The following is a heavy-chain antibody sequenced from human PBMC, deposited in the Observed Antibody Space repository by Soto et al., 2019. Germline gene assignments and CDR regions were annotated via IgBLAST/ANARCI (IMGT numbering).Heavy chain of an antibody. V-gene: IGHV4-31*03. CDR3: ARGYGRNFDY. D-gene: IGHD5-18*01. J-gene: IGHJ4*02. CDR1: GGSISGGGYY. Sequence: PSETLSLTCTVSGGSISGGGYYWSWIRQHPGKGLEWIGYIYYSGSTYYNPSLKSRVTISVDTSKNQFSLKLSSVTAADTAVYYCARGYGRNFDYWGQGNLVTVSS. CDR2: IYYSGST.